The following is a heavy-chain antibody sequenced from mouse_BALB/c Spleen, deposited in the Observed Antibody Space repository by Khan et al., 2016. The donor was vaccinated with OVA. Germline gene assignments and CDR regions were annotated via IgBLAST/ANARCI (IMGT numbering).Heavy chain of an antibody. V-gene: IGHV3-2*02. J-gene: IGHJ1*01. CDR2: IHYSGST. Sequence: EVQLQESGPGLVKPSQSLTLTCTVTGYSITSDYAWNWIRQFPGSKLDWMGYIHYSGSTSYNPSLKSRTSITRDTSKHQFFPQLTSVTTEDTATYYCARRSGWGEGTTVTVSS. CDR3: ARRSG. CDR1: GYSITSDYA. D-gene: IGHD1-3*01.